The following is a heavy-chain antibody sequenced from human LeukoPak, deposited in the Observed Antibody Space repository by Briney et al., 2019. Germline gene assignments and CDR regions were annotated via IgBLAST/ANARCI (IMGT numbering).Heavy chain of an antibody. CDR1: GFIFSVHA. J-gene: IGHJ4*02. Sequence: GASLRLSCAASGFIFSVHAMHWGRHDPGGGVGWVSRIHTDGSDAAYEDSVRDRFSVSRDNAKNTLVLQMNSLTGGDTAVYYCVRDLKGASYRNFDYWGQGTLVTVSS. D-gene: IGHD1-26*01. V-gene: IGHV3-74*03. CDR2: IHTDGSDA. CDR3: VRDLKGASYRNFDY.